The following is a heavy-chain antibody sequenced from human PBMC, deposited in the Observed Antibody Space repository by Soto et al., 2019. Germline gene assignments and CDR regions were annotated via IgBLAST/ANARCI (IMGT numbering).Heavy chain of an antibody. CDR1: GYTFTVYY. J-gene: IGHJ6*02. CDR3: ARRLTTSGIYYYGMDV. Sequence: QVQLVQSGAEVKKPGASVKVSCKASGYTFTVYYIHWVRKAPGQGLEWMGWINPDSGATNYAQKFQGRVTLTRDTSISTAYMELSRLTSDDTALYYCARRLTTSGIYYYGMDVWGQGTTVTVSS. CDR2: INPDSGAT. V-gene: IGHV1-2*02. D-gene: IGHD6-25*01.